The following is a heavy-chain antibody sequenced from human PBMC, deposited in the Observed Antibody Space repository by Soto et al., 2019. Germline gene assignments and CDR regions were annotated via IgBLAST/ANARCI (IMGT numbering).Heavy chain of an antibody. CDR3: ARSDYYDSSGYGY. CDR2: IYYSGST. V-gene: IGHV4-59*01. Sequence: SETLSLTCTVSGGSISSYYLSWIRQPPGKGLEWIGHIYYSGSTNYNPSLKSRVTISVDTSKNQFSLKLSSVTAADTAVYYCARSDYYDSSGYGYWGQGTLVTVYS. J-gene: IGHJ4*02. CDR1: GGSISSYY. D-gene: IGHD3-22*01.